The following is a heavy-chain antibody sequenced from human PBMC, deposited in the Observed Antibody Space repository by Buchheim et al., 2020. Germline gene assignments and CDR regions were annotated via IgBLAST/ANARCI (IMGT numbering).Heavy chain of an antibody. CDR3: ARRGDGYNFDY. D-gene: IGHD5-24*01. V-gene: IGHV4-31*03. J-gene: IGHJ4*02. CDR2: MHYSGTT. Sequence: QVQLQESGPGLVKPSQILSLTCTVSGGSISSGGDYWSWIRQHPGQGLDWIGYMHYSGTTYFNPSLRSRASMSVDTSKHQISLKLSSVTAADTAVYYCARRGDGYNFDYWGQGTL. CDR1: GGSISSGGDY.